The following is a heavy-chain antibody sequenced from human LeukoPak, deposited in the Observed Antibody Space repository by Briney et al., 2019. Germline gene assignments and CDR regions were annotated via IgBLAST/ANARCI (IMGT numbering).Heavy chain of an antibody. CDR3: ARYPLYSSSWYQEYYFDY. CDR2: IYHSGST. D-gene: IGHD6-13*01. CDR1: GYSISSGYY. J-gene: IGHJ4*02. V-gene: IGHV4-38-2*02. Sequence: SETLSLTCTVSGYSISSGYYWGWIRQPPGKGLEWIGSIYHSGSTYYNPSLKSRVTISVDTSKNQFSLKLSSVTAADTAVYYCARYPLYSSSWYQEYYFDYWGQGTLVTVSS.